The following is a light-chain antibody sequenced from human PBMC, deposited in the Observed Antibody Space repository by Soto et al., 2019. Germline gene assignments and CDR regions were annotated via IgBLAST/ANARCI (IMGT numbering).Light chain of an antibody. CDR1: QSVSSSY. Sequence: EIVLTQSPGTLSLSPGERATLSCRASQSVSSSYLAWYQQKPGQAPRRLIYGASSRATGIPDRFSGSGSGTDFTLTISRLEPEDFAVYYCQQYGNSRWTFGQGTKVEIK. CDR3: QQYGNSRWT. J-gene: IGKJ1*01. CDR2: GAS. V-gene: IGKV3-20*01.